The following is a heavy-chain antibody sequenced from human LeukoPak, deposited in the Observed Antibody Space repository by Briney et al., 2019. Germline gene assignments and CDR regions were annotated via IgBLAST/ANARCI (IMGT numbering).Heavy chain of an antibody. D-gene: IGHD2-8*01. CDR1: GGTFSSYA. V-gene: IGHV1-69*13. CDR2: IIPIFGTA. CDR3: ARGARIRGVYYFDY. Sequence: SVKVSCKASGGTFSSYAISWVRQAPGQGLEWMGGIIPIFGTANYAQKFQGRVTITADESTSTAYTELRSLRSDDTAVYYCARGARIRGVYYFDYWGQGTLVTVSS. J-gene: IGHJ4*02.